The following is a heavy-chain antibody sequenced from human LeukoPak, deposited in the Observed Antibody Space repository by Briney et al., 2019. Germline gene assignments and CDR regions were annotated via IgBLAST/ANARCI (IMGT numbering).Heavy chain of an antibody. D-gene: IGHD3-3*01. V-gene: IGHV3-21*01. Sequence: GGSLRLSCAASGFTFDDYGMSWVRQAPGKGLEWVSSISSSSTYTYYADSVKGRFTISRDNAKNSLFLQMNSLRDDDTGVYFCATDTLRFRMDVWGKGTTVIVSS. CDR2: ISSSSTYT. CDR1: GFTFDDYG. J-gene: IGHJ6*04. CDR3: ATDTLRFRMDV.